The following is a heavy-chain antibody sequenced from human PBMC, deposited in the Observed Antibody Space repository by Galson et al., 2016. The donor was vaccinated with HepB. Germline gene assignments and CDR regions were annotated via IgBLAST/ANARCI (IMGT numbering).Heavy chain of an antibody. Sequence: SLRLSCAASGFTFSGSAMHWVRQASGKGLEWVGRIRSKANNYATAYAVSVKGRFTISRDISKNTVFLQMNSLRVIDTAVYYCARDNYGYGNYLDSWGQGTLVTVSS. V-gene: IGHV3-73*01. J-gene: IGHJ4*02. D-gene: IGHD3-16*01. CDR3: ARDNYGYGNYLDS. CDR1: GFTFSGSA. CDR2: IRSKANNYAT.